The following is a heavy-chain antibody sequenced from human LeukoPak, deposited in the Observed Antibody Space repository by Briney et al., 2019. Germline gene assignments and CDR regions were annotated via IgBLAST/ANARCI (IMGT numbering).Heavy chain of an antibody. CDR1: GFTFDDYG. J-gene: IGHJ4*02. D-gene: IGHD1-26*01. CDR2: ISTSSSYI. CDR3: ARDESGSRFDY. V-gene: IGHV3-21*01. Sequence: PGGSLRLSCAASGFTFDDYGMSWVRQAPGKGLEWVSSISTSSSYIYYADSVKGRFTISRDNAKSSLYLQMSSLRGEDTAVYYCARDESGSRFDYWGQGTLVTVSS.